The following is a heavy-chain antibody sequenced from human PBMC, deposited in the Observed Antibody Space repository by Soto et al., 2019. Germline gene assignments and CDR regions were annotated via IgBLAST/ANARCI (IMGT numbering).Heavy chain of an antibody. CDR2: INAHSGGT. J-gene: IGHJ5*02. V-gene: IGHV1-2*02. CDR1: GFSFTGYY. CDR3: AKDLTRQLAYWLDP. D-gene: IGHD6-6*01. Sequence: QVQLVQSGAAVKKPGASVKVSCKASGFSFTGYYIHWLRQAPGQGLEWMGWINAHSGGTEYAQKSQGRVTLTRDTSIATAYLTLTSLTSDDTDLYYCAKDLTRQLAYWLDPWGQGTQVTVSS.